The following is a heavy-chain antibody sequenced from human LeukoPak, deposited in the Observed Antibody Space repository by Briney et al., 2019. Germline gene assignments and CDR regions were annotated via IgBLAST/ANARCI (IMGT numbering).Heavy chain of an antibody. CDR2: TSPKSGDR. Sequence: ASVKVSCKISGYTFTYYFIHWVRQAHAQGLEWMGWTSPKSGDRKCTQKFQGRVTMTRDTSINTVYMELDRLTFDDTAVYFCARDNYGTLDYWGQGSLVSVSS. CDR3: ARDNYGTLDY. CDR1: GYTFTYYF. J-gene: IGHJ4*02. D-gene: IGHD4-17*01. V-gene: IGHV1-2*02.